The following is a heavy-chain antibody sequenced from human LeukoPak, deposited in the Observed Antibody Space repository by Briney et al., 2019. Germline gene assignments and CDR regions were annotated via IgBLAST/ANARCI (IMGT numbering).Heavy chain of an antibody. Sequence: SETLSLTCTVSDGFITNYYWSWVRQPPGKGLEFIGYVHYSGTTNYNPSLKSRVTISVDTSKNQFSLKLSSVTAADTAVYYCARECDFWSGMRWFDPWGQGTLVTVSS. CDR3: ARECDFWSGMRWFDP. V-gene: IGHV4-59*12. D-gene: IGHD3-3*01. J-gene: IGHJ5*02. CDR2: VHYSGTT. CDR1: DGFITNYY.